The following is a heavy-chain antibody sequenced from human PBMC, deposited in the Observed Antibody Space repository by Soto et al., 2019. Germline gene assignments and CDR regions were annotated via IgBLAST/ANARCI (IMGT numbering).Heavy chain of an antibody. CDR3: ARVAVGYYYMDV. CDR1: GCTFSNYW. CDR2: INSDGTRT. V-gene: IGHV3-74*01. Sequence: EVQLVESGGGLVQPGGSLRLSCAASGCTFSNYWMHWVRQAPGKGLVWVSRINSDGTRTNYADSVKGRFTISRDNAENTLYLQMNSLTAEDTAVYYCARVAVGYYYMDVWGKGTTVTVSS. J-gene: IGHJ6*03.